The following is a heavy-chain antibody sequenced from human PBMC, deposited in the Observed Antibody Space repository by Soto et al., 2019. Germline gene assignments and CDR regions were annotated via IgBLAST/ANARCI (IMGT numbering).Heavy chain of an antibody. CDR3: ARGRSSTRPYPIGY. CDR1: GGSISSGGYY. D-gene: IGHD2-2*01. CDR2: IYYSGST. J-gene: IGHJ4*02. V-gene: IGHV4-31*03. Sequence: QVQLQESGPGLVKPSQTLSLTCTVSGGSISSGGYYWSWIRQHPGKGLEWIGYIYYSGSTYYNPSLKSRVTIXVXTXXNQFSLKLSSVTAADTAVYYCARGRSSTRPYPIGYWGQGTLVTVSS.